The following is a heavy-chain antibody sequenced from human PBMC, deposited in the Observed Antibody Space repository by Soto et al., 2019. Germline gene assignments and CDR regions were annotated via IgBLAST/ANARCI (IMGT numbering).Heavy chain of an antibody. J-gene: IGHJ6*02. CDR2: IDHSVSYT. V-gene: IGHV5-10-1*01. CDR3: ARPDSSSSGMDV. Sequence: PGESLKISRNGSGYSFTSYWISWVRQMPGKGLVWMGRIDHSVSYTNYSPSFQGHVTISADKSISTAYLQWSSLKASDTAMYYCARPDSSSSGMDVWGQGTTVTV. D-gene: IGHD6-6*01. CDR1: GYSFTSYW.